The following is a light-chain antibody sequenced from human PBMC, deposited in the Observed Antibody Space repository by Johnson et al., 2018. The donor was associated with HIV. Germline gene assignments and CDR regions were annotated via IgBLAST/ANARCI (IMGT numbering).Light chain of an antibody. CDR3: GTWDTSLSAGV. J-gene: IGLJ1*01. Sequence: QSVLTQPPSVSAAPGQKVTISCSGSSSNIGNNDVSWYQQLPGTAPKLLIYDNHKRPSGIPDRFSGSKSGTSATLGITGLQTGDEADYYCGTWDTSLSAGVFGNGTKVTGL. V-gene: IGLV1-51*01. CDR2: DNH. CDR1: SSNIGNND.